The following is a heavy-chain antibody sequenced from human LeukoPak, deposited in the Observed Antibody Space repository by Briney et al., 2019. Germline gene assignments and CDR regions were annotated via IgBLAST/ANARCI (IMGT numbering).Heavy chain of an antibody. CDR3: ARDLPYCSGGSCLFDH. D-gene: IGHD2-15*01. Sequence: GGSLRLSCAASGFTFSTYTMNWVRQAPGKGLEWVSTVSDSRDVHYSDSVKGRFTISRDNARNSLYLQMNSLRAEDTAVYYCARDLPYCSGGSCLFDHWGQGSLVTVSS. CDR1: GFTFSTYT. V-gene: IGHV3-69-1*01. J-gene: IGHJ4*02. CDR2: VSDSRDV.